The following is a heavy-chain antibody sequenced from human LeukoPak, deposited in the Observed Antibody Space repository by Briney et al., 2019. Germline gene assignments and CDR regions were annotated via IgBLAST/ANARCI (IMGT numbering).Heavy chain of an antibody. Sequence: KPGGSLRLSCAASGFTFSSYSMNWVRQAPGKGLEWVSSISSSSSYIYYADSVKGRFTISRDNAKNSLYLQMNSLRAEDTAVYYCARDWPGQWDGVDYWGQGTLVTVSS. CDR2: ISSSSSYI. V-gene: IGHV3-21*01. D-gene: IGHD1-26*01. J-gene: IGHJ4*02. CDR3: ARDWPGQWDGVDY. CDR1: GFTFSSYS.